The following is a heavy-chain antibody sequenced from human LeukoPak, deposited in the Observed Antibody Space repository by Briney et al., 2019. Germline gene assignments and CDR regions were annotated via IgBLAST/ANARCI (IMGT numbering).Heavy chain of an antibody. Sequence: PGGSLRLSCAASGLTFSSYWMSWVRQAPGKGLEWVANIKQDGSEKYYVDSVKGRFTISRDNAKNSLYLQMNSLRAEDTAVYYCAKDQRITMIVVDKRASPLDYWGQGTLVTVSS. V-gene: IGHV3-7*05. CDR2: IKQDGSEK. D-gene: IGHD3-22*01. CDR3: AKDQRITMIVVDKRASPLDY. J-gene: IGHJ4*02. CDR1: GLTFSSYW.